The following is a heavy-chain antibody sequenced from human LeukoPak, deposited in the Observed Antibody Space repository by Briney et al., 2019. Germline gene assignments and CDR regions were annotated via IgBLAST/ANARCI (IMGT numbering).Heavy chain of an antibody. Sequence: ASVKVSCKASGYTFTSYYMHWVRQAPGQGLEWMGIINPSGGSTSYAQKFQGRVTMTRDMSTSTVYMELSSLRSEDTAVYYCARDDIMVAATDPSWFDPWGQGTLVTVSS. V-gene: IGHV1-46*01. CDR1: GYTFTSYY. J-gene: IGHJ5*02. D-gene: IGHD2-15*01. CDR3: ARDDIMVAATDPSWFDP. CDR2: INPSGGST.